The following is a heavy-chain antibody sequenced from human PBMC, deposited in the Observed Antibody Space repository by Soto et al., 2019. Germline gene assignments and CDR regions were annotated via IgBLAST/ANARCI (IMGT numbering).Heavy chain of an antibody. J-gene: IGHJ5*02. CDR3: AKDLVVVPAAVPNWFDP. CDR1: GFTFSSYG. CDR2: ISYDGSNK. D-gene: IGHD2-2*01. V-gene: IGHV3-30*18. Sequence: GGSLRLSCAACGFTFSSYGMHWVRQAPGKGLEWVAVISYDGSNKYYADSVKGRFTISRDNSKNTLYLQMNSLRAEDTAVYYCAKDLVVVPAAVPNWFDPWGQGTLVTVSS.